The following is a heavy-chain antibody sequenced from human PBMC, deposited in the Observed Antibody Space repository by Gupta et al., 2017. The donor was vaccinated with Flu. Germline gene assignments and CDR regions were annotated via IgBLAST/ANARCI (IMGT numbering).Heavy chain of an antibody. V-gene: IGHV3-33*01. D-gene: IGHD4-17*01. CDR2: IWYDGSNK. CDR1: GFTVSSYG. Sequence: QVQLLESGGGVVQPGRSLGPSCAASGFTVSSYGMHWVRQAPGKGLEWVAVIWYDGSNKYYADSVKGRFTISRDNSKNTLYLQMNSLRAEDTAVYYCARSQGVITVTNLAFDYWGQGTLVTVSS. CDR3: ARSQGVITVTNLAFDY. J-gene: IGHJ4*02.